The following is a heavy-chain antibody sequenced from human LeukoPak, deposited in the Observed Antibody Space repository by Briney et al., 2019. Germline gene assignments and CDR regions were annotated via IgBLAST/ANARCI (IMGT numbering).Heavy chain of an antibody. V-gene: IGHV3-30*18. CDR1: GFTFSDYG. CDR2: ISYDGSNK. CDR3: ANDPTTYFYDSFDY. J-gene: IGHJ4*02. Sequence: GGSLRLSCAASGFTFSDYGTHWVRQAPGKGLEWVAVISYDGSNKYYADSVKGRFTISRDNSKNTLYLQMNSLRAEDTAVYYCANDPTTYFYDSFDYWGQGSLVTVSS. D-gene: IGHD3-22*01.